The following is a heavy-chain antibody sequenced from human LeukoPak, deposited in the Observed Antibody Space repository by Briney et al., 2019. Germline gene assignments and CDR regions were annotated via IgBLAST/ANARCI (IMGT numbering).Heavy chain of an antibody. V-gene: IGHV3-21*01. CDR3: ARAPGSLFPH. CDR2: ISSSSTYI. Sequence: GGSLRLSCAASGFTFSSYSMNWVRQAPGKGLEWVSPISSSSTYIYYADSVKGRFTISRDNAKNSLYLQTNSLRAEDTAVYYCARAPGSLFPHWGQGTLVTVSS. CDR1: GFTFSSYS. J-gene: IGHJ4*02.